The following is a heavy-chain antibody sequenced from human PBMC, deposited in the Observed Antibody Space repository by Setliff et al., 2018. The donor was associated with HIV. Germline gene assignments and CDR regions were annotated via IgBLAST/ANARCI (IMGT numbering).Heavy chain of an antibody. CDR1: GGSISSHY. CDR2: MYYSGST. V-gene: IGHV4-59*11. CDR3: ARLNNGAHYFHFDY. D-gene: IGHD1-20*01. J-gene: IGHJ4*02. Sequence: SETLSLTCTVSGGSISSHYWSWIRQPPGKGLEWIGYMYYSGSTNYNPSLKSRVTISVDTSKNQFSLKLSSVTAADTAVYFCARLNNGAHYFHFDYWGQGTLVTVSS.